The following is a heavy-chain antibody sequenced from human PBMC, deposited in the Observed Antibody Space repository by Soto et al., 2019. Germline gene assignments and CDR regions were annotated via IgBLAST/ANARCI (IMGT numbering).Heavy chain of an antibody. Sequence: SETLSLTCTVSGGSISSGGYYWTWIRQHPGKGLEWIGYNYYSGITYYNPSLKSRVTISLDTSKNQFSLKLSSVTAADTAVFYCARGSSIAGLYYGMDVWGQGTTVTVSS. J-gene: IGHJ6*02. V-gene: IGHV4-31*03. D-gene: IGHD6-6*01. CDR1: GGSISSGGYY. CDR3: ARGSSIAGLYYGMDV. CDR2: NYYSGIT.